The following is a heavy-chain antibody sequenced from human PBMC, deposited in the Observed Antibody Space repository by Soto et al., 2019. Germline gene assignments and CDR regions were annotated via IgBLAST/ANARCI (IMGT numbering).Heavy chain of an antibody. D-gene: IGHD1-1*01. V-gene: IGHV3-74*01. CDR1: GFPFSTYW. CDR2: INPDGSST. Sequence: GGSLRLSCAASGFPFSTYWMHWVRQVPGKGLVWVSRINPDGSSTNYADSVKGRFTISRDNAKNTLFLQMNSLRAEDKAVYYCACLSENDARYYGMDVWGQGTAVTVSS. CDR3: ACLSENDARYYGMDV. J-gene: IGHJ6*01.